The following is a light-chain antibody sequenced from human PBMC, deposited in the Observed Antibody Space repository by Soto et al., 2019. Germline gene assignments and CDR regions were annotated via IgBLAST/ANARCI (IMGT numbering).Light chain of an antibody. J-gene: IGLJ2*01. CDR2: DTS. CDR1: TGAVTSGHY. CDR3: LVSYSGAYVV. V-gene: IGLV7-46*01. Sequence: QTVVTQEPSLTVSPGGTVTLTCGSITGAVTSGHYPYWFQQKPGQAPRTLIYDTSNKHSWTPARFSGSLLGGKAALPLSGAQPEDEAEYYCLVSYSGAYVVFGGGTKLTVL.